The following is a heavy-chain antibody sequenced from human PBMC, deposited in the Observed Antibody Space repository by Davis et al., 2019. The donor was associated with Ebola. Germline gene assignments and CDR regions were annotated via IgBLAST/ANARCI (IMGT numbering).Heavy chain of an antibody. J-gene: IGHJ4*02. V-gene: IGHV1-3*01. CDR3: ARDLAGGIVVVPAAIYY. D-gene: IGHD2-2*01. Sequence: ASVKVSCKASGYTFTSYAMHSVRQAPGQRLEWMGWINAGNGNTKYSQKFQGRVTITRDTSASTAYMELSSLRSEDTAVYYCARDLAGGIVVVPAAIYYWGQGTLVTVSS. CDR2: INAGNGNT. CDR1: GYTFTSYA.